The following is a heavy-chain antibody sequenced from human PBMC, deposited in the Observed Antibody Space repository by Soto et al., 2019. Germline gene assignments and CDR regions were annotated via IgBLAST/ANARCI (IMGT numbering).Heavy chain of an antibody. CDR3: SKDAVALNGVWDWVDP. CDR2: IHGNGGGT. CDR1: GFNFRNSA. D-gene: IGHD3-16*01. V-gene: IGHV3-23*01. Sequence: EVQLFESGVGLIQPGVSLRLSCAASGFNFRNSAMTWVRQAPGKGLDLFASIHGNGGGTYYADSVKGRFTVSRDESKETMYLQVRILIVDDTAVYYCSKDAVALNGVWDWVDPRGQGTLVTVSS. J-gene: IGHJ5*02.